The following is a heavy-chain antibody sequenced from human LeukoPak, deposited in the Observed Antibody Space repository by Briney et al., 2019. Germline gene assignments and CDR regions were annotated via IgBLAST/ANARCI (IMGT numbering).Heavy chain of an antibody. J-gene: IGHJ6*02. CDR3: ARTYYDILTDYGMDV. Sequence: ASVKVSCKASGYTFTSYGISWVRQATGQGLEWMGWMNPNSGNTGYAQKFQGRVTMTRNTSISTAYMELSSLRSEDTAVYYCARTYYDILTDYGMDVWGQGTTVTVSS. CDR1: GYTFTSYG. CDR2: MNPNSGNT. V-gene: IGHV1-8*02. D-gene: IGHD3-9*01.